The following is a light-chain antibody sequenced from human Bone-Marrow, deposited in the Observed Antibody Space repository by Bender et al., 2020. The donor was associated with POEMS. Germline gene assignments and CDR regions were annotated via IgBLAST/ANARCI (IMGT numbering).Light chain of an antibody. J-gene: IGLJ3*02. V-gene: IGLV1-44*01. Sequence: QSVLTQPPSASGTPGQRVTISCSGSSSKFGSYPVNWYQQLPGAAPKLVIFNNSQRPSGVPDGFSGSNSGTSASLAISGLLSDDEADFYCATWDDSLNGWVFGGGTKLTVL. CDR1: SSKFGSYP. CDR3: ATWDDSLNGWV. CDR2: NNS.